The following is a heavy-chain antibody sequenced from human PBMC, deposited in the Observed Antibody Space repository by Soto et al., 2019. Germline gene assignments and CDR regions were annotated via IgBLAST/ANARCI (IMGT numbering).Heavy chain of an antibody. CDR2: ISGSGGGT. CDR1: GFTFSSYA. J-gene: IGHJ6*02. CDR3: AKGAARHSYYYYGMDV. V-gene: IGHV3-23*01. Sequence: AGGSLRLSCAASGFTFSSYAMSWVRQAPGKGLEWVSSISGSGGGTYYADSVKGRFTFSRDNSKNTLYLQMNSLRAEDTAVYYCAKGAARHSYYYYGMDVWGQGTTVTVSS. D-gene: IGHD6-6*01.